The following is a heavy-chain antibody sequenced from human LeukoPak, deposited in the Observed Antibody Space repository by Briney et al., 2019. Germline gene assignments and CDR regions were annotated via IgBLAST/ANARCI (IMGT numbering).Heavy chain of an antibody. D-gene: IGHD1-26*01. CDR2: ISGSGGST. V-gene: IGHV3-23*01. CDR1: GFTFSSSA. J-gene: IGHJ4*02. CDR3: AKAPGGRFDY. Sequence: GGSLRLSCAASGFTFSSSAMSWARQAPGKGLEWVSSISGSGGSTYYADSVKGRFTISRDNSKNTLYLQVNSLRAEDTAIYYCAKAPGGRFDYWGQGTLVTVSS.